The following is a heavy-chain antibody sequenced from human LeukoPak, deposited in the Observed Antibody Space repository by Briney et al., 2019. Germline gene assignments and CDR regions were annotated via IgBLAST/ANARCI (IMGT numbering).Heavy chain of an antibody. J-gene: IGHJ5*02. Sequence: ASVKVSCKASGYTFTGYYMHWVRQAPGQGLEWMGWINPNSGATNFAQKFQGRVTMTRDTSISAAYMELSRLRSDDTAVYYCARARSKTGWFDPWGQGTLVTVSS. V-gene: IGHV1-2*02. CDR3: ARARSKTGWFDP. CDR2: INPNSGAT. CDR1: GYTFTGYY.